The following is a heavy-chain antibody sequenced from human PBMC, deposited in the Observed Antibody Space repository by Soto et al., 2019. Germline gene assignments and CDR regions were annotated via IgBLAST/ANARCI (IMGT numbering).Heavy chain of an antibody. Sequence: SVKVSCKASGGTFSSYAISWVRQAPGQGLEWMGGIIPIFGTANYAQKFQGRVTITADESTSTAYMELSSLRSEDTAVYYCARDRFYGDYGASDYWGQGTLVTVSS. J-gene: IGHJ4*02. D-gene: IGHD4-17*01. CDR3: ARDRFYGDYGASDY. CDR1: GGTFSSYA. CDR2: IIPIFGTA. V-gene: IGHV1-69*13.